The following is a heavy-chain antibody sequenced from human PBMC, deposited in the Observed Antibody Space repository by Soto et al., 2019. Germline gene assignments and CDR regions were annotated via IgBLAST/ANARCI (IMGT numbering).Heavy chain of an antibody. D-gene: IGHD3-10*01. J-gene: IGHJ6*03. V-gene: IGHV3-23*01. CDR1: GFTFSSYA. CDR3: ARGKGYGSGSYYYYYYYMDV. CDR2: ISGSGGST. Sequence: GGSLRLSCAASGFTFSSYAMSWVRQAPGKGLEWVSAISGSGGSTYYADSVKGRFTISRDNAKNSLYLQMNSLRAEDTAVYYCARGKGYGSGSYYYYYYYMDVWGKGTTVTVSS.